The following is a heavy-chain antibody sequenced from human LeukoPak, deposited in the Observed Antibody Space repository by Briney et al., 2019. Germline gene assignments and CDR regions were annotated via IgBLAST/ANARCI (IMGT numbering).Heavy chain of an antibody. V-gene: IGHV3-7*01. CDR1: GFTFNDYW. Sequence: PGGSLRLSCETSGFTFNDYWMSWVRQAPGKGLEWVANIKGDVSEKYYVDSVKGRFTISRDNAKNSVYLQMDSLRAEDTAVYYCARYLNSGPADYWGQGTPVTVSS. CDR3: ARYLNSGPADY. CDR2: IKGDVSEK. J-gene: IGHJ4*02. D-gene: IGHD5-12*01.